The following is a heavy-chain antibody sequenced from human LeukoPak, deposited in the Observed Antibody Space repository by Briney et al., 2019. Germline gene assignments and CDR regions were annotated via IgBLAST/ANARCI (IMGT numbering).Heavy chain of an antibody. V-gene: IGHV1-2*06. J-gene: IGHJ3*02. CDR1: GYTFTGYY. CDR2: INPNSGGT. D-gene: IGHD3-16*01. CDR3: ARVGDGLNDAFDI. Sequence: ASVKVPCKASGYTFTGYYMNWVRQAPGQGLEWMGRINPNSGGTNYAQKVQGRVTMTRDTSISTAYMELSRLRSDATAVYYCARVGDGLNDAFDIWGRGTMVTVSS.